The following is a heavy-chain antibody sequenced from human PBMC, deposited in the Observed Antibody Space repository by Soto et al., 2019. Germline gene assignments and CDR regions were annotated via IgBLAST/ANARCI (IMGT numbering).Heavy chain of an antibody. CDR3: AKSSELRRFLAS. Sequence: QVQLQESGPALVKPSGTLSLTCTVSGGSITTNDWWTWIRQPTGKGLEWIGEIFHDGSTTYRPSLESRLTMSVDKSKHQSSLNLSSVSAADTALYYCAKSSELRRFLASWGQGALVTVSS. J-gene: IGHJ5*02. CDR1: GGSITTNDW. D-gene: IGHD3-10*01. CDR2: IFHDGST. V-gene: IGHV4-4*02.